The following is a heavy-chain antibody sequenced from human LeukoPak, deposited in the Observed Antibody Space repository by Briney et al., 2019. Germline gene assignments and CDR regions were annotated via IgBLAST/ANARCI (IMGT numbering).Heavy chain of an antibody. J-gene: IGHJ4*02. Sequence: GGSLRLSCAASGFTFSSYSMNWVRQAPGKGLEWVSYISGSSSTIYYADSVKGRFTISRDNAKNSLYLQMDSLRAEDTAVYYCARGHNYYNSSGYYYVGGCWGRGTLVTVSS. CDR3: ARGHNYYNSSGYYYVGGC. CDR1: GFTFSSYS. V-gene: IGHV3-48*04. CDR2: ISGSSSTI. D-gene: IGHD3-22*01.